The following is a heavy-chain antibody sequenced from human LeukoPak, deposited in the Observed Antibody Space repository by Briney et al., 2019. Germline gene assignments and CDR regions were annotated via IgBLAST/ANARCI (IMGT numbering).Heavy chain of an antibody. CDR1: GFTFSSYA. CDR2: ISAGGGTT. CDR3: ANTPSVVPAAIFYYYYGMDV. V-gene: IGHV3-23*01. D-gene: IGHD2-2*01. J-gene: IGHJ6*02. Sequence: GGSLRLSCAASGFTFSSYAMSWVRQAPGKGLEWVSHISAGGGTTYYADSVKGRFTISRDNSKNTLYLQMNSLRAEGTAVYYCANTPSVVPAAIFYYYYGMDVWGQGTTVTVSS.